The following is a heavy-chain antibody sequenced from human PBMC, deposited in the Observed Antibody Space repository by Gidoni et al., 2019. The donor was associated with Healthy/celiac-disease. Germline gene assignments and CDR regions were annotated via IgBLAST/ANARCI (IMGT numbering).Heavy chain of an antibody. CDR2: IDPSDSYT. V-gene: IGHV5-10-1*03. D-gene: IGHD2-2*03. J-gene: IGHJ4*02. Sequence: EVQLVQSGAEVKKPGQSLRIFCKGFGYSFTSYWISWVRQMPGEGLEWMGRIDPSDSYTNYSPSFQGHVTISADKSISTAYLQWSSLKASDTAMYYCASRDNRPLDIAGPKWGQGTLVTVSS. CDR3: ASRDNRPLDIAGPK. CDR1: GYSFTSYW.